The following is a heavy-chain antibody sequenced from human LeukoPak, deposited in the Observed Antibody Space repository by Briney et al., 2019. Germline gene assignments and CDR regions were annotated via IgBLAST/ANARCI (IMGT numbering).Heavy chain of an antibody. V-gene: IGHV3-53*01. CDR1: GFTVSSNY. J-gene: IGHJ4*02. Sequence: GGSLRLSCAASGFTVSSNYMSWVRQAPGKGLEWVSVIYSGGSTYYADSVKGRFTISRDNSKNTLYLQMNSLRAEDTAVYYCAKTGTPWYYFDYWGQGTLVTVSS. CDR3: AKTGTPWYYFDY. CDR2: IYSGGST. D-gene: IGHD1-1*01.